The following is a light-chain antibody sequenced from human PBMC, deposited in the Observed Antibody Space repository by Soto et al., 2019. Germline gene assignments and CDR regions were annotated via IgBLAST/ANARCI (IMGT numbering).Light chain of an antibody. CDR2: GNN. CDR1: SSNIGAGLH. Sequence: QSVLTQPPSVSGAPGQRVTISCTGSSSNIGAGLHVHWYQQLPGTAPKLLISGNNNRPSGVPDRFSGSKSGTSASLAITGLQAEDAADHYCQSFDSSLSALVFGTGAKVTVL. CDR3: QSFDSSLSALV. V-gene: IGLV1-40*01. J-gene: IGLJ1*01.